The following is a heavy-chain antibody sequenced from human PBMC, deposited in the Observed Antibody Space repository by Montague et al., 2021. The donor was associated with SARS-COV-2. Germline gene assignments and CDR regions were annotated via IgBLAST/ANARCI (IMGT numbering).Heavy chain of an antibody. J-gene: IGHJ3*02. Sequence: SETLSLTCTVSGGSITRYYYWGWIRQPPGERLECVDNFYYSGTTFITPSLERRVTISDDASKHLFSLNLTSVTAADTAVYYCARPLVRGVPKAFDIWGQGALVIVSS. CDR2: FYYSGTT. D-gene: IGHD3-10*01. V-gene: IGHV4-39*01. CDR1: GGSITRYYY. CDR3: ARPLVRGVPKAFDI.